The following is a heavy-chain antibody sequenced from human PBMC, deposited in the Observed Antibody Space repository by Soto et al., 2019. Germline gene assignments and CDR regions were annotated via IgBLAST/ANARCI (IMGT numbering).Heavy chain of an antibody. CDR2: ISAYNGNT. D-gene: IGHD2-2*01. J-gene: IGHJ6*02. V-gene: IGHV1-18*01. Sequence: QVQLVQSGAEVKKPGASVKVSCKASGYTFTSYGISWVRQAPGQGLEWMGWISAYNGNTNYAQKLQGRVTMTTDTSKSTADMELRSLRSDDTAVYYCARGGGYCSSTSCYVYYYYYGMDVWGQGTTVTVSS. CDR3: ARGGGYCSSTSCYVYYYYYGMDV. CDR1: GYTFTSYG.